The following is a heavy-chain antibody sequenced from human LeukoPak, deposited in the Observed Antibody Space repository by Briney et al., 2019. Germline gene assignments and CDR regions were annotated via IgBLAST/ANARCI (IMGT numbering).Heavy chain of an antibody. J-gene: IGHJ3*02. V-gene: IGHV1-2*02. CDR2: INPNSGGT. Sequence: ASVKVSCKASGYSFSGYYMYWVRQAPGQGLEWMGWINPNSGGTNYAQKFQGRVTMTRDTSISTAYMELSRLRSDDTAVYYCARVGYYYDTPHGALDIWGQGTMVTVSS. CDR3: ARVGYYYDTPHGALDI. D-gene: IGHD3-22*01. CDR1: GYSFSGYY.